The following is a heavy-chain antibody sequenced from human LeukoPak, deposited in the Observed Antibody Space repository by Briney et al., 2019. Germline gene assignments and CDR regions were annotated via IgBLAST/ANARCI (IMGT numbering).Heavy chain of an antibody. CDR2: ISGSGAHT. CDR3: AGSIYDSGSYYWYFDL. D-gene: IGHD3-10*01. V-gene: IGHV3-23*01. Sequence: PGGSLRLSCAASGFIFNNYVMNWVRQAPGKGLEWVSSISGSGAHTYYADSVKGRFTISRDNAKNSLYLQMNSLRAEDTAVYYCAGSIYDSGSYYWYFDLWGRGTLVTVSS. J-gene: IGHJ2*01. CDR1: GFIFNNYV.